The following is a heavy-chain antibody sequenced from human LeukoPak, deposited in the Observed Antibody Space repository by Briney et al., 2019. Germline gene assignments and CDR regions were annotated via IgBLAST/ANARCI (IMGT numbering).Heavy chain of an antibody. Sequence: ASVNVSCKASGYTFTSYVISWVRQAPGQGRAWMGWISAYNGNTNYPQKLQGRVTMTTDTSTSTAYMELRSLRSDDTAVYYCARDSWIAAKLNDAFDIWGQGTMVTVSS. D-gene: IGHD6-13*01. CDR2: ISAYNGNT. V-gene: IGHV1-18*01. CDR1: GYTFTSYV. CDR3: ARDSWIAAKLNDAFDI. J-gene: IGHJ3*02.